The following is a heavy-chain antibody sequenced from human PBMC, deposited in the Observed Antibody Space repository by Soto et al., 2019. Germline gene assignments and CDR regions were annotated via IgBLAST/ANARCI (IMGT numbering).Heavy chain of an antibody. D-gene: IGHD6-13*01. CDR1: GFSLSTSGVG. V-gene: IGHV2-5*02. CDR3: AHRRSAACFDY. J-gene: IGHJ4*02. CDR2: IYWDDDK. Sequence: QITLKESGPTLVKPTQTLTLTCTFSGFSLSTSGVGVAWIRQPPGKALEWLAHIYWDDDKRHSPSLKSRLTITKDTSKNQVVLTMTNMDPVDTATYDCAHRRSAACFDYWGQGTLVTVSS.